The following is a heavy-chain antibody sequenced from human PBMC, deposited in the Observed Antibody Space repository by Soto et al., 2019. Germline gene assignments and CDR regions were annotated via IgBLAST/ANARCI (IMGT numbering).Heavy chain of an antibody. CDR3: TRHDVWFGEPYYYGMDV. D-gene: IGHD3-10*01. J-gene: IGHJ6*02. V-gene: IGHV3-73*01. CDR1: GFTFSGSA. CDR2: IRSKANSYAT. Sequence: TGGSLRLSCAASGFTFSGSAMRWVRQASGKGLEWVGRIRSKANSYATAYAASVKGRFTISRDDSKNTAYLQMNSLKTEDTAVYYCTRHDVWFGEPYYYGMDVWGQGTTLTVSS.